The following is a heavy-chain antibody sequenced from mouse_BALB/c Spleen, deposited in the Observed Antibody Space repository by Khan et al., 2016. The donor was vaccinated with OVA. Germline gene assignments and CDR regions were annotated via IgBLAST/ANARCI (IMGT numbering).Heavy chain of an antibody. CDR3: ARAGWDVFAY. Sequence: QIQLVQSGPELVKPGASVKMSCKASGYTFTDYVMNWVKQRNGQGIEWIGQIYPGSDSTYYNEKFKGKATLTADRSSSTAYMQLSNLTSEDSAVYFCARAGWDVFAYWGQGTLVTVSA. CDR1: GYTFTDYV. CDR2: IYPGSDST. V-gene: IGHV1-77*01. D-gene: IGHD4-1*01. J-gene: IGHJ3*01.